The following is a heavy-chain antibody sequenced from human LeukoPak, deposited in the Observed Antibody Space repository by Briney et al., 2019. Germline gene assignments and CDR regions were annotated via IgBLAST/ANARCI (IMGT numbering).Heavy chain of an antibody. CDR2: IIPIFGTA. J-gene: IGHJ4*02. CDR3: ARGGRRNYYDSSDSIHFDY. D-gene: IGHD3-22*01. CDR1: GGTFSSYA. V-gene: IGHV1-69*05. Sequence: SVKVSCKASGGTFSSYAISWVRQAPGQGLEWMGGIIPIFGTANYAQKFQGRVTITTDESTSTAYMELSSLRSEDTAVYYCARGGRRNYYDSSDSIHFDYWGQGTLVTVSS.